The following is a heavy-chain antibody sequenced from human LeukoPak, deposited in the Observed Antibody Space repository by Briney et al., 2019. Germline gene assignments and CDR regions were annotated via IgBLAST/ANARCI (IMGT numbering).Heavy chain of an antibody. CDR2: INPSGGST. V-gene: IGHV1-46*01. J-gene: IGHJ4*02. CDR1: GYTFTSYY. Sequence: ASVKVSCKASGYTFTSYYMHWVRQAPGQGLEWMGIINPSGGSTSYAQKFQGRVTITRNTSIGTAYMELSSLRSEDTAVYYCARDLKGRDGGLGYWGQGTLVTVSS. D-gene: IGHD4-23*01. CDR3: ARDLKGRDGGLGY.